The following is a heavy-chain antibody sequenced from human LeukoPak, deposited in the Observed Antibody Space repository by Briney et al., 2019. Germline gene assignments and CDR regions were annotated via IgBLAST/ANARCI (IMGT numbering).Heavy chain of an antibody. D-gene: IGHD2-15*01. J-gene: IGHJ4*02. CDR2: ISGSGGST. V-gene: IGHV3-23*01. Sequence: GGSLRLSCAASGFTFSSYAISWVRQAPGKGLEWVSAISGSGGSTYYADSVKGRFTISRDNSKNTLYLQMNSLRAEDTAVYYCAKDTFGYCSGGSCLTPYFDYWGPGNLVTVSS. CDR1: GFTFSSYA. CDR3: AKDTFGYCSGGSCLTPYFDY.